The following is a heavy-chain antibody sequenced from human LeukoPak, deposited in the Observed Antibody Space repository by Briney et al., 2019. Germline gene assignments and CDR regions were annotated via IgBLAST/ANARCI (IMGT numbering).Heavy chain of an antibody. CDR3: ARASSSWSSNWFDP. J-gene: IGHJ5*02. D-gene: IGHD6-13*01. CDR1: GYTFTSYG. Sequence: ASVKVSCKASGYTFTSYGISWVRQAPGQGLEWMGWISAYNGNTNYAQKLQGRVNMTTDTSTSTAYMELRSLRSDDTAVYYCARASSSWSSNWFDPWGQGTLVTVSS. V-gene: IGHV1-18*01. CDR2: ISAYNGNT.